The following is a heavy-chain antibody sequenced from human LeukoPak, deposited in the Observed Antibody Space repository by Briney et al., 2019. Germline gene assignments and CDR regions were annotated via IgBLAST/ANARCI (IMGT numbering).Heavy chain of an antibody. J-gene: IGHJ4*02. CDR2: INPSGGST. Sequence: ASVKVSCKASGYTFTSYYMHWVRQAPGQGLEWMGIINPSGGSTSYAQKFQGRVTMTTDTSTSTAYMELRSLRSDDTAVYYCARGLRYFDWLLYGWGQGTLVTVSS. V-gene: IGHV1-46*01. D-gene: IGHD3-9*01. CDR1: GYTFTSYY. CDR3: ARGLRYFDWLLYG.